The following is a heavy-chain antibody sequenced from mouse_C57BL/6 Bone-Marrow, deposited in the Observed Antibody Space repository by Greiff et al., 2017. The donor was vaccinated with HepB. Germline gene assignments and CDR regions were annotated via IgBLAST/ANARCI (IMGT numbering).Heavy chain of an antibody. V-gene: IGHV1-18*01. CDR2: INPNNGGT. J-gene: IGHJ4*01. CDR1: GYTFTDYN. CDR3: ERDGYAMDY. Sequence: VQLQQSGPELVKPGASVKIPCKASGYTFTDYNMDWVKQSHGKSLEWIGDINPNNGGTIYNQKFKGKATLTVEKSTSTAYMELRSLTSEDTAVYYCERDGYAMDYWGQGTSVTVSS.